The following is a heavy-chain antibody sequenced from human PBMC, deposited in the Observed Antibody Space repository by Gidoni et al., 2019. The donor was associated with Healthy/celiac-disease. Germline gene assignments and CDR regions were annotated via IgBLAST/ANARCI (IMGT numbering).Heavy chain of an antibody. V-gene: IGHV1-2*02. CDR1: VYTFTGHD. CDR3: AREGADYSDSSGVGAFVI. J-gene: IGHJ3*02. D-gene: IGHD3-22*01. CDR2: IKPNSGGT. Sequence: QVHLVQSGAEVKKPAASVKVSCKASVYTFTGHDMHWVRQAPGKGLVWMGWIKPNSGGTNYAQKFKGRVTMTRDTSTSTAYMELSRLRYDDTAVYYCAREGADYSDSSGVGAFVIWGQGTMVTVSS.